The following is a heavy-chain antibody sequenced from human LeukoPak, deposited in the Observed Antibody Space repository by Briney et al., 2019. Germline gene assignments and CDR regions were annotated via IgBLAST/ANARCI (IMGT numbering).Heavy chain of an antibody. CDR1: GFTFSDYY. D-gene: IGHD4-23*01. CDR2: ISSSGSTI. Sequence: GGSLRLSCAASGFTFSDYYMSWIRQAPGKGLEWVSYISSSGSTIYYADSVKGRFTISRDNAKNSLYLQMNSLRAEDTAVYYCAKTKTTVVMRYYFDYWGQGTLVTVSS. CDR3: AKTKTTVVMRYYFDY. J-gene: IGHJ4*02. V-gene: IGHV3-11*01.